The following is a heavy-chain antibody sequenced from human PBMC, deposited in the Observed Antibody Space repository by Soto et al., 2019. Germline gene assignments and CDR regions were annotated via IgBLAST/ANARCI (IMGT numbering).Heavy chain of an antibody. D-gene: IGHD2-21*02. CDR1: GFTFSNAW. Sequence: GSLRLSCAASGFTFSNAWMSWVRQAPGKGLEWVGRIKSKTDGGTTDYAAPVKGRFTISRDDSKNTLYLQMNSLKTEDTAVYYCTTRRDCGGDCYFDAFDIWGQGTMVTVSS. V-gene: IGHV3-15*01. CDR2: IKSKTDGGTT. J-gene: IGHJ3*02. CDR3: TTRRDCGGDCYFDAFDI.